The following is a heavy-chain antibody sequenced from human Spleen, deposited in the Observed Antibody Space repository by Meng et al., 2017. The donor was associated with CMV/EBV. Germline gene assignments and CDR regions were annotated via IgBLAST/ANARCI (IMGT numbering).Heavy chain of an antibody. CDR1: GFTFSSYA. J-gene: IGHJ6*02. Sequence: GGSLRLSCAASGFTFSSYAMTWVRQAPGKGLEWVSTLTGGSSIYYADSVKGRFTISRDNSKNTPYLQMNSLRAVDTAVYFCATSVTMFGVVIRWNYYHGMDVWGQGTTVTVSS. V-gene: IGHV3-23*01. CDR2: LTGGSSI. D-gene: IGHD3-3*01. CDR3: ATSVTMFGVVIRWNYYHGMDV.